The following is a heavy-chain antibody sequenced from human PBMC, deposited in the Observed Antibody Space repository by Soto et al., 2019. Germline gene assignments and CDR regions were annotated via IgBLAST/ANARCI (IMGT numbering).Heavy chain of an antibody. CDR2: ISSSSSYI. V-gene: IGHV3-21*01. D-gene: IGHD3-9*01. Sequence: PGGSLRLSCAASGSTFSSYSMNWVRQAPGKGLEWVSSISSSSSYIYYADSVKSRFAISRDNAKNSLYLQMNSLRAEDTAVYYCARPLRYFDWPVNFDYWGQGTLVTVSS. J-gene: IGHJ4*02. CDR1: GSTFSSYS. CDR3: ARPLRYFDWPVNFDY.